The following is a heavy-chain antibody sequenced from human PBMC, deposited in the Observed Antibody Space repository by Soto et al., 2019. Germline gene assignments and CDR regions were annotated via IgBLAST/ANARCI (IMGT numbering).Heavy chain of an antibody. CDR3: ARGPEMATIYLYISFDY. D-gene: IGHD5-12*01. Sequence: PGGSLRLSCAASGFTFSSYEMNWVRQAPGKGLEWVSYISSSGSTIYYADSVKGRFTISRDNAKNSLYLQMNSLRAEDTAVYYCARGPEMATIYLYISFDYWGQGTLVTVSS. CDR1: GFTFSSYE. CDR2: ISSSGSTI. V-gene: IGHV3-48*03. J-gene: IGHJ4*02.